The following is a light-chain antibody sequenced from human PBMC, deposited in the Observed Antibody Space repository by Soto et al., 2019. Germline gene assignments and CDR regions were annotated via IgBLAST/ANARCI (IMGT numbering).Light chain of an antibody. Sequence: DIQRTQSPSSLAASLGDRVTITCRASQTIGTYVNWYRQKSGAAPELLIYDASTLQSGVPSRFRGGASGTDFTLTISSLQLDDFATYYCQQSYNTPLTFGQGTKVDIK. CDR1: QTIGTY. CDR2: DAS. CDR3: QQSYNTPLT. V-gene: IGKV1-39*01. J-gene: IGKJ1*01.